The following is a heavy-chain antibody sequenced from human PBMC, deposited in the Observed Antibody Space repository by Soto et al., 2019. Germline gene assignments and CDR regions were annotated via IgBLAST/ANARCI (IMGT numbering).Heavy chain of an antibody. Sequence: SETLSLTCAVYGGSFSGYYWSWIRQPPGKGLEWIGEINHSGSTNYNPSLKSRVTISVDTSKNQFSLKLSSVTAADTAVYYCARSRRPSPYYYGFPIYGMDVWGQGTTVTVSS. CDR1: GGSFSGYY. CDR2: INHSGST. CDR3: ARSRRPSPYYYGFPIYGMDV. J-gene: IGHJ6*02. D-gene: IGHD3-10*01. V-gene: IGHV4-34*01.